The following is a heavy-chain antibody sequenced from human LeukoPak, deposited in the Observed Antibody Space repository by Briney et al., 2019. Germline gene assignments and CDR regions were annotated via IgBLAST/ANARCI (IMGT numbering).Heavy chain of an antibody. CDR1: GYTFTSYA. CDR3: ATGGPPDFYDSPSH. CDR2: INAGNGNT. V-gene: IGHV1-3*01. J-gene: IGHJ4*02. Sequence: ASVKVSCTASGYTFTSYAMHWVRQAPGQRLEWMGWINAGNGNTKYSQKFQGRVTMTEDTSTDTVYMELRSLRSDDTAVYYCATGGPPDFYDSPSHWGQGTLVTVSS. D-gene: IGHD3-22*01.